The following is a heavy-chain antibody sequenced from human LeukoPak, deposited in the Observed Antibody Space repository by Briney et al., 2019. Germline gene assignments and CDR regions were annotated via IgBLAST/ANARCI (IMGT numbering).Heavy chain of an antibody. Sequence: GGSLRLSCAASGFTLSGYGMHWVRQAPGKGLEWVALISYDGSNTYYADSVKGRFTISRDNSKNTLYLQMNSLRAEDTAVYYCAKDGYHDTSPDYWGQGTLVTVSS. V-gene: IGHV3-30*18. CDR3: AKDGYHDTSPDY. D-gene: IGHD3-22*01. J-gene: IGHJ4*02. CDR2: ISYDGSNT. CDR1: GFTLSGYG.